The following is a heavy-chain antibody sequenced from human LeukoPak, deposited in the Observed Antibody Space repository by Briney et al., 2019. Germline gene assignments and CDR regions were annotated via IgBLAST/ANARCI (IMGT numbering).Heavy chain of an antibody. Sequence: GGSLRLSCTASGFTFSTYWMHWVRQAPGKRLVWVSRINGDGSSTNYADSVKGRFTISRDNAKNTLFLQMNSLRAEDTAVYYCARGVAARGVDYWGQGTLVTVSS. CDR3: ARGVAARGVDY. CDR2: INGDGSST. CDR1: GFTFSTYW. V-gene: IGHV3-74*01. J-gene: IGHJ4*02. D-gene: IGHD1-26*01.